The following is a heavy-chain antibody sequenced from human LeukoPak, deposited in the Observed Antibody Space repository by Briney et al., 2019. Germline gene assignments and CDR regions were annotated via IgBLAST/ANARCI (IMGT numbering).Heavy chain of an antibody. J-gene: IGHJ4*02. CDR1: GYTFTSDG. CDR2: ISVYNGNT. Sequence: GASVKVSCRASGYTFTSDGISWVRQAPGQGLEWMGWISVYNGNTNYAQKFQGRVTMITDTSTSTAYMELRSLRSDDTAVYYCARAPYGDLDYWGQGTLVTVSS. D-gene: IGHD4-17*01. V-gene: IGHV1-18*01. CDR3: ARAPYGDLDY.